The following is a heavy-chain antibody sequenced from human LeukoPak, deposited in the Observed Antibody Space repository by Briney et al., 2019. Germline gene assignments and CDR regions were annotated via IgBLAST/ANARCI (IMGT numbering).Heavy chain of an antibody. CDR3: ARGYYGSGSYYPVDY. J-gene: IGHJ4*02. V-gene: IGHV3-21*01. D-gene: IGHD3-10*01. CDR2: ISSSSSYI. CDR1: GFTFSSYS. Sequence: TGGSLRLSCAASGFTFSSYSMNWVRQAPGKGLEWVSSISSSSSYIYYADSVKGRFTISRDNAKNSLYLQMNSLRAEDTAVYYCARGYYGSGSYYPVDYWGQGTLVTVSS.